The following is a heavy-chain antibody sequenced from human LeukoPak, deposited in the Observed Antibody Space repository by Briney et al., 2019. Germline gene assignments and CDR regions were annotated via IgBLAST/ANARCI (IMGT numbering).Heavy chain of an antibody. Sequence: GESLKISCKGSGYSFTTHWIAWVRQMPGKGLEWMGIIHPGDSDTRYSPSLQGQVTISADKSISTAYPQWSSLKASDTAMYYCARAYGYCSAGSCYYYGMDVWGQGTTVTVSS. J-gene: IGHJ6*02. CDR2: IHPGDSDT. D-gene: IGHD2-15*01. CDR1: GYSFTTHW. V-gene: IGHV5-51*01. CDR3: ARAYGYCSAGSCYYYGMDV.